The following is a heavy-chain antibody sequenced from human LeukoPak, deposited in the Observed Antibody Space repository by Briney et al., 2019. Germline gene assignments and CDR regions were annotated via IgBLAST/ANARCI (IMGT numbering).Heavy chain of an antibody. CDR1: GGSFSGYY. D-gene: IGHD3-22*01. Sequence: KPSETLSLTCAVYGGSFSGYYWSWIRQPPGKGLEWIGEINHSGSTNYNPSLKSRVTISVDTSKNQFSLKLSSVTAADTAVYYCARATLVYYDSSGYYQTRGQGTLVTVSS. J-gene: IGHJ4*02. V-gene: IGHV4-34*01. CDR3: ARATLVYYDSSGYYQT. CDR2: INHSGST.